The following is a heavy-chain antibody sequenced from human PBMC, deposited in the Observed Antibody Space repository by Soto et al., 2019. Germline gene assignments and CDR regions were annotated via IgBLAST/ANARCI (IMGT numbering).Heavy chain of an antibody. CDR1: GGTLSSYT. CDR2: IIPILGIA. V-gene: IGHV1-69*02. CDR3: ARGGIRYFDWLLGSWFDP. J-gene: IGHJ5*02. D-gene: IGHD3-9*01. Sequence: GASVKVSCKASGGTLSSYTISWVRQAPGQGLEWMGRIIPILGIANYAQKFQGRVTITADKSTSTAYMELSSLRSEDTAVYYCARGGIRYFDWLLGSWFDPWGQGTLVTVSS.